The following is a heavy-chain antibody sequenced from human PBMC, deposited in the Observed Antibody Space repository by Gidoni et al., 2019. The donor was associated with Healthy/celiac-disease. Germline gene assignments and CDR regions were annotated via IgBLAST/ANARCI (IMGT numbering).Heavy chain of an antibody. CDR1: GFTFSSYA. Sequence: EVQLLESGGGLVQPGGSLRLSCAASGFTFSSYAMSWVRQAPGKGLEWVSAISGSGGSTYYADSVKGRFTISRDNSKNTLYLQMNSLRAEDTAVYYCAKEVGYGSGSYYNGYDYWGQGTLVTVSS. CDR3: AKEVGYGSGSYYNGYDY. J-gene: IGHJ4*02. V-gene: IGHV3-23*01. CDR2: ISGSGGST. D-gene: IGHD3-10*01.